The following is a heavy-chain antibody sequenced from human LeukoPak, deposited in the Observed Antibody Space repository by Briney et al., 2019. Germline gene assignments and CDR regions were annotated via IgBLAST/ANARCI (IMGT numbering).Heavy chain of an antibody. CDR1: GYTFTGYY. J-gene: IGHJ5*02. D-gene: IGHD3-10*01. CDR2: INPNSGDT. CDR3: ARGVSSWFDP. Sequence: ASVKVSCKASGYTFTGYYMHWARQAPGQGPEWMGWINPNSGDTNYARKFQGRVTMTRDTSITTAYMELSRLRSDDTAVYYCARGVSSWFDPWGQGTLVTVSS. V-gene: IGHV1-2*02.